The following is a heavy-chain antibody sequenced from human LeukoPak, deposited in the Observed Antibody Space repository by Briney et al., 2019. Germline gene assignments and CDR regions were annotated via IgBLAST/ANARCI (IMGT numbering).Heavy chain of an antibody. Sequence: PGGSLRLSCVGSGFAFGVHAMSWVPQAPGKGPEWVATIGSGADLFYAESVKGRFTISRDDPRNTVWLQMNSLRAEDTALYYCAKDWTPHNRVYDCLDAWGQGTQVTVSS. D-gene: IGHD3-16*01. J-gene: IGHJ5*02. CDR3: AKDWTPHNRVYDCLDA. V-gene: IGHV3-23*01. CDR2: IGSGADL. CDR1: GFAFGVHA.